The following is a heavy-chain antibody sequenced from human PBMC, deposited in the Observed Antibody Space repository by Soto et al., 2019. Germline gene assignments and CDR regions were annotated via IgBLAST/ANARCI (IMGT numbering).Heavy chain of an antibody. CDR1: GFTFNIYA. CDR2: ISSTGYDT. CDR3: VKSDRKDF. V-gene: IGHV3-23*01. Sequence: PGGTLRLSCAASGFTFNIYAMSWVRQAPGKGLDWVSAISSTGYDTYYSDSVTGRFTISRDNSRDTLYLQMNSLRADDTAVYYCVKSDRKDFWGPGTLVTVS. D-gene: IGHD2-15*01. J-gene: IGHJ1*01.